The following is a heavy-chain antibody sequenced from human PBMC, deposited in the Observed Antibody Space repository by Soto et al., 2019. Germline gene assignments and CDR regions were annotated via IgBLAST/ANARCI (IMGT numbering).Heavy chain of an antibody. D-gene: IGHD1-7*01. CDR3: ARGHDVENYDYFDY. V-gene: IGHV1-69*02. Sequence: SVKVSCKASGGTFSSYTISWVRQAPGQGLEWMGRIIPILGIANYAQKFQGRVTITADKSTSTAYMELSSLRSEDTAVYYCARGHDVENYDYFDYWGQGTLVTVSS. CDR2: IIPILGIA. J-gene: IGHJ4*02. CDR1: GGTFSSYT.